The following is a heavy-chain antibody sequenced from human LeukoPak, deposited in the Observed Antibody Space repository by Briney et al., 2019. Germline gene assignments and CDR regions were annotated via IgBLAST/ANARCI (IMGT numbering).Heavy chain of an antibody. CDR1: GYTFTSYY. V-gene: IGHV1-46*01. D-gene: IGHD2-21*02. CDR3: ARDTHIVVVTTSGAFDI. Sequence: ASVKVSCKASGYTFTSYYMHWVRQAPGQGLEWMGTINPSGGSTSYAQKFQGRVTMTRDTSTSTVYMELSSLRSEDTAVYYCARDTHIVVVTTSGAFDIWGQGTMVTVSS. J-gene: IGHJ3*02. CDR2: INPSGGST.